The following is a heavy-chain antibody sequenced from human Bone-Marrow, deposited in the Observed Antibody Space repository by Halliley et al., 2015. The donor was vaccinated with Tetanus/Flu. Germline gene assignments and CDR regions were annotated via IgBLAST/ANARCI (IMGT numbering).Heavy chain of an antibody. CDR3: ARNAPLPDEYLWGGPRPQIDY. V-gene: IGHV3-48*03. J-gene: IGHJ4*02. Sequence: SLRLSCEAPGFTFSRFEMNWVRLAPGKGLEWVSYISISGNLKYYKDSVKARFTISRDNSRKTLYLQMNSLRADDTATYYCARNAPLPDEYLWGGPRPQIDYWGQGTLVTVSS. D-gene: IGHD3-16*01. CDR1: GFTFSRFE. CDR2: ISISGNLK.